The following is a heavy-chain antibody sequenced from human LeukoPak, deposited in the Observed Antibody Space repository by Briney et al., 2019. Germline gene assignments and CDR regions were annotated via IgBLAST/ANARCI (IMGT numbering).Heavy chain of an antibody. V-gene: IGHV3-23*01. CDR3: AKYYYDSSGYYDAAPLDS. J-gene: IGHJ4*02. D-gene: IGHD3-22*01. CDR2: ISGSGYST. Sequence: GGSLRLSCAASGFTFSTYAMSWVRQAPGKGLEWVSSISGSGYSTYYADSVEGRFTISRDNFKSTLFLQMISLRAEDTAVYSCAKYYYDSSGYYDAAPLDSWGKGTLVTVFS. CDR1: GFTFSTYA.